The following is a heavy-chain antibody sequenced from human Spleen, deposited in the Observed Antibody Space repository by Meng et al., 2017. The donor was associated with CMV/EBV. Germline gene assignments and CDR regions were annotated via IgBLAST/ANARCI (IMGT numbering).Heavy chain of an antibody. Sequence: GESLKISCAASGFNISQFGMHWARQAPGKGLEWVAFIRYEGSRKYEAESVRGRFTISRDNSKSTLYLLMNSLRPEDTAVYYCAKPGRHCSSSSCWLDYWGQGTLVTSPQ. CDR2: IRYEGSRK. CDR3: AKPGRHCSSSSCWLDY. V-gene: IGHV3-30*02. D-gene: IGHD2-2*01. J-gene: IGHJ4*02. CDR1: GFNISQFG.